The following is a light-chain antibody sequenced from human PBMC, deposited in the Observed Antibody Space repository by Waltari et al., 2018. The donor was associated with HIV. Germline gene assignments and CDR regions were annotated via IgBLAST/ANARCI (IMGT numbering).Light chain of an antibody. J-gene: IGKJ1*01. CDR3: QQYNFYPLT. CDR1: QSFSVW. CDR2: NAS. Sequence: DIQMTQSPSILSASVGDRVTITCRASQSFSVWLAWVQQKPGKAPKLLIYNASSSESGVPSSFSGSGSGTEFTLTISSLQPDDFATYYCQQYNFYPLTFGQGTKVEIK. V-gene: IGKV1-5*03.